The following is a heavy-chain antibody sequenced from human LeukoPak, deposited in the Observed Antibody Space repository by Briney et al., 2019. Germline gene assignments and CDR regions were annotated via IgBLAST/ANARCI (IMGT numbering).Heavy chain of an antibody. Sequence: GGSLRLSCAASGFTFSSYGMHWVRQAPGKGLEWVAFIRYDGSNKYYADSVKGRFTISRDNSKNTLYLQMNSLRAEDTAVYYCAKDRDYGDYTFDYWGQGTLVTVSS. J-gene: IGHJ4*02. CDR2: IRYDGSNK. D-gene: IGHD4-17*01. V-gene: IGHV3-30*02. CDR3: AKDRDYGDYTFDY. CDR1: GFTFSSYG.